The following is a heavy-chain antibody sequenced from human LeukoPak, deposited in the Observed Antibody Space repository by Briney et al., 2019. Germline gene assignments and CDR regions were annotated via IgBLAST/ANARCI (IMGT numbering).Heavy chain of an antibody. CDR2: IIPLYETR. CDR1: GDTFKDYT. V-gene: IGHV1-69*01. D-gene: IGHD3-9*01. CDR3: ATGSNCDILTGYEGYFQH. Sequence: SVKVSCKTSGDTFKDYTINWVRQAPGQGLEWMGGIIPLYETRNYEQRFQDRFSITADASTNTAYMELSSLRSEDTAVYYCATGSNCDILTGYEGYFQHWGQGTLVTVSS. J-gene: IGHJ1*01.